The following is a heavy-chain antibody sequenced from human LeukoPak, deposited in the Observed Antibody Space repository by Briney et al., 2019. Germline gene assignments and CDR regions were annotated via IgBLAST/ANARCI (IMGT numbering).Heavy chain of an antibody. Sequence: SETLSLTCTVSGGSISSSSYYWGWIRQPPGQGLEWIGEINHSGSTNYNPSLKSRVTISVDTSKNQFSLKLSSVTAADTAVYYCARGSGYYRYYFDYWGQGTLVTVSS. CDR1: GGSISSSSYY. J-gene: IGHJ4*02. CDR2: INHSGST. D-gene: IGHD3-22*01. V-gene: IGHV4-39*07. CDR3: ARGSGYYRYYFDY.